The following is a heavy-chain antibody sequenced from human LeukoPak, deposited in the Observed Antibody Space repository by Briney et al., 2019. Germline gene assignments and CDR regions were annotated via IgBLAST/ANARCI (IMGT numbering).Heavy chain of an antibody. CDR1: GGSFSGYY. J-gene: IGHJ5*02. Sequence: SETLSLTCAVYGGSFSGYYWSWIRQPPGKGLEWIGEINHSGSTNYNPSLKSRATISVDTSKNQFSLKLSSVTAADTAVYYCARGGSITIFGVVPPRSWFDPWGQGTLVTVSS. CDR3: ARGGSITIFGVVPPRSWFDP. CDR2: INHSGST. D-gene: IGHD3-3*01. V-gene: IGHV4-34*01.